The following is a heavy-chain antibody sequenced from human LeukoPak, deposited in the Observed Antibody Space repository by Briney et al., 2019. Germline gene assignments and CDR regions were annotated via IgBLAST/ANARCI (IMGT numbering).Heavy chain of an antibody. J-gene: IGHJ3*02. Sequence: QPGRSLRLSCAASGFTFSSYGMHWVRQAPGKGLEWVAVISYDGSNKYYADSVKGRFTISRDNSKNTLYLQMNSLRAEDTAVYYCAKFPTRLYYDYVWGSYRSSDAFDIWGQGIMVTVSS. V-gene: IGHV3-30*18. D-gene: IGHD3-16*02. CDR1: GFTFSSYG. CDR2: ISYDGSNK. CDR3: AKFPTRLYYDYVWGSYRSSDAFDI.